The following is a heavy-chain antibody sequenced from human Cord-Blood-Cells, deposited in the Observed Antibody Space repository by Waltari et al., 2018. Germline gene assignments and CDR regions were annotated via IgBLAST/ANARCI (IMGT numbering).Heavy chain of an antibody. J-gene: IGHJ3*02. CDR3: ARGTGVTTAFDI. CDR1: GGSIRSGDYY. CDR2: IYYSGST. D-gene: IGHD4-17*01. V-gene: IGHV4-30-4*01. Sequence: QVQLQESGPGLVQPSQTLSLTCTVSGGSIRSGDYYWSWIRQPPGKGLEWIGYIYYSGSTYYNPSLKSRVTISVDTSKNQFSLKLSSVTAADTAVYYCARGTGVTTAFDIWGQGTMVTVSS.